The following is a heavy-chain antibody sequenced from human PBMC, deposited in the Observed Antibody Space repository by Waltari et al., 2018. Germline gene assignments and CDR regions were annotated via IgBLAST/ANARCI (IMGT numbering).Heavy chain of an antibody. CDR2: IYSGGST. J-gene: IGHJ4*02. V-gene: IGHV3-23*03. CDR1: GFTLSAFG. D-gene: IGHD1-26*01. CDR3: ARGRDPGVVGGLSF. Sequence: EVQLLESGGNLIQPGGSLRLSCAASGFTLSAFGMHWVRQAPGNGLEWVSVIYSGGSTKYADSVQGRFIISRENSRNMVYLQMSSLTTEDTAVYYCARGRDPGVVGGLSFWGLGTLVTVSS.